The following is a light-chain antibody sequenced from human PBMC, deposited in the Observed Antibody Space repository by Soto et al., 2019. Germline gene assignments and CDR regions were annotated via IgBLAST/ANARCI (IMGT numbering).Light chain of an antibody. V-gene: IGLV2-14*02. CDR2: EVS. Sequence: QSALAQPASVSGSPGQSITISCTGTSGFVGSFSLVSWYQQHPGKAPKVMIFEVSNRPSGVSNRFSGSKSGNTASLTIAGLQAEDEADYHCSSYTTGSTLYVFGGGTKLTVL. CDR3: SSYTTGSTLYV. CDR1: SGFVGSFSL. J-gene: IGLJ1*01.